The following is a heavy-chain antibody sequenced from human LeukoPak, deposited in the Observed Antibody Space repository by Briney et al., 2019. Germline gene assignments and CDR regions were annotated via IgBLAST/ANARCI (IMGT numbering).Heavy chain of an antibody. CDR1: GYTFTSYF. D-gene: IGHD5/OR15-5a*01. Sequence: GPVKVSCKASGYTFTSYFISWVRQAPGQGLEWMGWISDYNGNTNYAQKFQGRVTMTTDTSTSTAYMELRSLRSDDTAVYYCARGGLPIVWYYFDFWGQGTLVTVSS. J-gene: IGHJ4*02. V-gene: IGHV1-18*01. CDR3: ARGGLPIVWYYFDF. CDR2: ISDYNGNT.